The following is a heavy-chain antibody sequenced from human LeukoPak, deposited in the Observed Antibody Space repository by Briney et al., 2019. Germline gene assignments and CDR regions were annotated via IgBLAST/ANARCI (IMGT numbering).Heavy chain of an antibody. Sequence: GVSPRLSCAASGFTFGNYAMSWVPQAPGKGLEWVSGISNSAVNTYYADSVKGRFTISRENSKNTLDLQMNTLRAEDTAVYYCAKMKGVRVAYYYMDVWGKGTTVTV. J-gene: IGHJ6*03. D-gene: IGHD5-12*01. CDR1: GFTFGNYA. CDR2: ISNSAVNT. V-gene: IGHV3-23*01. CDR3: AKMKGVRVAYYYMDV.